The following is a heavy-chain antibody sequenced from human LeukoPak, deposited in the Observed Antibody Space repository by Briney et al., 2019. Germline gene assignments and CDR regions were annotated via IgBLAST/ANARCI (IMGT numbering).Heavy chain of an antibody. CDR3: ARDLFPTTGYSHWFDP. D-gene: IGHD2-15*01. Sequence: PSETLSLTCSVSGGSVSSGSYYWSWIRQSPGKGLEWIGYIYYSGSTNYNPSLKSRITISVDTSKNQFSLRLSSVTAADTAVYFCARDLFPTTGYSHWFDPWGQGTLVTVSS. V-gene: IGHV4-61*01. CDR2: IYYSGST. CDR1: GGSVSSGSYY. J-gene: IGHJ5*02.